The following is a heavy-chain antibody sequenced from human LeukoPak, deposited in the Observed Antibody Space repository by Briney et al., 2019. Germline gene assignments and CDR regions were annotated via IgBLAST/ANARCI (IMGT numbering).Heavy chain of an antibody. J-gene: IGHJ4*02. CDR2: ISGSGGST. CDR3: AKWGLLWFGSYFDY. D-gene: IGHD3-10*01. Sequence: PGGSLRLSCAASGFTFSSYAMSWVRQAPGKGLEWVSAISGSGGSTYYADSVKGRFTISRDNSKNTLCLQMNSLRAEDTAVYYCAKWGLLWFGSYFDYWGQGTLVTVSS. CDR1: GFTFSSYA. V-gene: IGHV3-23*01.